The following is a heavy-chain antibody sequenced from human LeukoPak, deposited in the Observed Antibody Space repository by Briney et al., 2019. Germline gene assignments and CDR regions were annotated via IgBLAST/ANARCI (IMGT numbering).Heavy chain of an antibody. CDR2: INPSSGGT. D-gene: IGHD5-12*01. CDR1: GYTFTSYH. J-gene: IGHJ3*02. Sequence: ASVNVSCKASGYTFTSYHMHWVRQAPGQGLEWMGIINPSSGGTSYAQKFQGRVTMTRDTSTSTVNMELRSLRSEDTAVYHCARGSGLATIRDAFDIWGLGTMVTVSS. CDR3: ARGSGLATIRDAFDI. V-gene: IGHV1-46*01.